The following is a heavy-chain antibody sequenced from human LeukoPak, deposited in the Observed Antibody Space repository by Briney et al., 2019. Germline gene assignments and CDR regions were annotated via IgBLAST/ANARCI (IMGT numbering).Heavy chain of an antibody. Sequence: SETLSLTCTVPGGSISSYYWSWIRQPPGKGLEWIGYIYYSGSTNYNPSLKSRVTISVDTSKNQFSLKLSSVTAADTAVYYCARVARVDSSADYWGQGTLVTVSS. CDR1: GGSISSYY. J-gene: IGHJ4*02. V-gene: IGHV4-59*01. CDR2: IYYSGST. D-gene: IGHD6-19*01. CDR3: ARVARVDSSADY.